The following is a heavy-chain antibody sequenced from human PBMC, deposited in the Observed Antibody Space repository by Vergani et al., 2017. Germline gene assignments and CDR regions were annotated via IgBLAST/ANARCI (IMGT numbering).Heavy chain of an antibody. Sequence: EVQLVESGGGLVQPGGSLRLSCAASGFTFSSYWMSWVRQAPGKGLEWVANIKQDGSEKYYVDSVKGRFTISRDNAKNSLYLQRNSLRAEDTAVYYCARGGGRITIFGVGTDRYDYWGQGTLVTVSS. CDR2: IKQDGSEK. CDR3: ARGGGRITIFGVGTDRYDY. D-gene: IGHD3-3*01. V-gene: IGHV3-7*03. CDR1: GFTFSSYW. J-gene: IGHJ4*02.